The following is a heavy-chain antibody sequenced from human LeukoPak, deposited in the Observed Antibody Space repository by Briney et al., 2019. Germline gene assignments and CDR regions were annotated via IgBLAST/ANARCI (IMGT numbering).Heavy chain of an antibody. V-gene: IGHV3-20*04. D-gene: IGHD2/OR15-2a*01. CDR3: ASNRTLYYYYYVDV. CDR2: INWNGGSA. Sequence: GGSLRLSCAASGFTFDDYGMNWVRQAPGKGLEWVSGINWNGGSAGYADSVKGRFTISRDNAKNSLYLQMNSLRADDTAFYYCASNRTLYYYYYVDVWGKGTTVTVAS. CDR1: GFTFDDYG. J-gene: IGHJ6*03.